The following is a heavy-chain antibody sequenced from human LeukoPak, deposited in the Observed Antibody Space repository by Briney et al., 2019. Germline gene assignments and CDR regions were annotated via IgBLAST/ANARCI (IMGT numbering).Heavy chain of an antibody. CDR2: IYYSGST. J-gene: IGHJ4*02. CDR3: ARLNTVTKDFDY. V-gene: IGHV4-39*01. Sequence: PSETLSLTCTVSGGSISSSSYYWGWIRQPPRKGLEWIGSIYYSGSTYYNPSLKSRVTISVDTSKNQFFLKLSSVIAADTAVYYCARLNTVTKDFDYWGQGTLVTVSS. CDR1: GGSISSSSYY. D-gene: IGHD4-17*01.